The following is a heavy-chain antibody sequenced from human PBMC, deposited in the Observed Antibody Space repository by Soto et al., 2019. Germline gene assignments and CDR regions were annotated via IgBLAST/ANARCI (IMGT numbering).Heavy chain of an antibody. D-gene: IGHD3-22*01. CDR3: ALRCMAVVPEY. CDR1: GASISSYY. J-gene: IGHJ4*02. CDR2: LYYGRSA. Sequence: QVQLQESGPGLVKPSETLSLTCAVSGASISSYYCMWIRQPPGKGLESIGYLYYGRSAKYNPSLKSRGTLSVDTSTNQCALTLSSMAAADTAVYYCALRCMAVVPEYWGQGTLVNVSS. V-gene: IGHV4-59*01.